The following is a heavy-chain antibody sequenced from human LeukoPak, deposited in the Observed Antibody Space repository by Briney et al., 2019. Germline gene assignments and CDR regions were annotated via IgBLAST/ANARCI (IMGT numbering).Heavy chain of an antibody. Sequence: ASVKVSCKASGYTFTSYYMHWVRQAPGQGLEWMGIINPSGGSTSYAQKFQGRVTMTRDTSTSTVYMELSSLRSEDTAVYYCARDRTTTAIPGCWFDPWGQGTLVTVSS. CDR1: GYTFTSYY. CDR2: INPSGGST. CDR3: ARDRTTTAIPGCWFDP. J-gene: IGHJ5*02. V-gene: IGHV1-46*01. D-gene: IGHD2-2*02.